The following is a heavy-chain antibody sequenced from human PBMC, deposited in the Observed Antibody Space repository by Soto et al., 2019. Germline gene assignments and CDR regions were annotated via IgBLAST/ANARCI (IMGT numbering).Heavy chain of an antibody. CDR3: AGSQTLRYFFAL. CDR2: ISGTGRDT. D-gene: IGHD1-20*01. J-gene: IGHJ2*01. CDR1: GFTFSNYA. Sequence: EVQLLESGGAFIQPGGSLRISCSASGFTFSNYAMTWVRQAPGKGLERVSGISGTGRDTYYADSVKGRFTISRDNSNNTLYLQMNNLRAEDTALYYCAGSQTLRYFFALWGRGTLVTVSS. V-gene: IGHV3-23*01.